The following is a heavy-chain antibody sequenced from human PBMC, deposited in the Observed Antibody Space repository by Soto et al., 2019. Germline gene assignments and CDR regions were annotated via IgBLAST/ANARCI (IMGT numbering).Heavy chain of an antibody. CDR2: IYSGGST. Sequence: GGSLRLSCAASGFTVSSNYMSWVRQAPGKGLEWVSVIYSGGSTYYADSVKGRFTISRDDSKNTLYLQMNSLRAEDTAVYYCVFGRYYYYMDVWGKGTTVTVSS. D-gene: IGHD2-21*01. V-gene: IGHV3-66*01. CDR1: GFTVSSNY. J-gene: IGHJ6*03. CDR3: VFGRYYYYMDV.